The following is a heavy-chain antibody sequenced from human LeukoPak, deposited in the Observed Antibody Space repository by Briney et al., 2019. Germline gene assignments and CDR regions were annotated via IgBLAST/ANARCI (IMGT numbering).Heavy chain of an antibody. J-gene: IGHJ4*02. V-gene: IGHV4-30-2*01. CDR3: ARGNWGDHYFDY. D-gene: IGHD7-27*01. CDR1: GGSISSGGYS. Sequence: TSQTLSLTCAVSGGSISSGGYSWSWIRQPPGKGLEWIGYIYHSGSTYYNPSLKSRVTISVDRSKNQFSMKLSSVTAADTAVYYCARGNWGDHYFDYWGQGTLVTVSS. CDR2: IYHSGST.